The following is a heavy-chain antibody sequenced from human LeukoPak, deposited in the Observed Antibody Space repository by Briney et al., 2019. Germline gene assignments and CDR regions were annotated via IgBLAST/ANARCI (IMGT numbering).Heavy chain of an antibody. V-gene: IGHV3-21*01. CDR2: ISSTSSHM. J-gene: IGHJ4*02. D-gene: IGHD3-10*01. CDR3: ARRVYKSGNYYDAD. CDR1: GFTFSGHS. Sequence: MSGGSLRLSCVASGFTFSGHSMNWARQAPGKALEWVSTISSTSSHMLYADSVKGRFTTSRDNAKNSLFLQMNSLRAEDTAAYYCARRVYKSGNYYDADWGQGTLVTVSA.